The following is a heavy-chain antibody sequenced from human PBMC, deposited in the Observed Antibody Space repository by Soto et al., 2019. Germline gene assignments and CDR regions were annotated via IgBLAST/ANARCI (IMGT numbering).Heavy chain of an antibody. J-gene: IGHJ3*02. Sequence: SVKVSCKASGGTFSNYAFSWVRQAPGQGLDWMGTIIPIFGTTNFAQKFQGRVTMTADESTTTVYMELSSLRSDDTAVYYCASELPAGPETFREDAFDIWGQATPVTVS. V-gene: IGHV1-69*13. CDR1: GGTFSNYA. CDR3: ASELPAGPETFREDAFDI. CDR2: IIPIFGTT. D-gene: IGHD2-2*01.